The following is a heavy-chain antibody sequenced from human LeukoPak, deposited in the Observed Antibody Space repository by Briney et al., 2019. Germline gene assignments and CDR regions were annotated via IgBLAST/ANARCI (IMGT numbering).Heavy chain of an antibody. CDR1: GFTFSSYA. V-gene: IGHV3-23*01. J-gene: IGHJ4*02. Sequence: PGGSLRLSCAASGFTFSSYAMSWVRQAPGKGLEWVSSIRDGGGSTYYADSVKGRFTISRDNSRSTLYLQMNSLRPEDTAIYYCAREGYYGSGSPPSLYFDYWGQGTLVTVSS. CDR3: AREGYYGSGSPPSLYFDY. D-gene: IGHD3-10*01. CDR2: IRDGGGST.